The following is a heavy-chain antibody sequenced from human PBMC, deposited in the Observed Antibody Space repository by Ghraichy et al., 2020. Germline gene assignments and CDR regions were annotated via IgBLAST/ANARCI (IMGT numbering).Heavy chain of an antibody. J-gene: IGHJ3*02. Sequence: SETLSLTCTVSGGSISSGGHYWSWTRQHPEKGLEWIGYIYYSGSTYYNPSLESRVSISLDTSKDQFSLRLSSVTAADTAVYYCARNLRGSDVFDIWGQGAMVTVSS. V-gene: IGHV4-31*03. CDR1: GGSISSGGHY. D-gene: IGHD3-10*01. CDR2: IYYSGST. CDR3: ARNLRGSDVFDI.